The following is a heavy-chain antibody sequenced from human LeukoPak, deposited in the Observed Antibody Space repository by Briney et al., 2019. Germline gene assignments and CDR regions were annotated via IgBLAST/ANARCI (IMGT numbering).Heavy chain of an antibody. CDR2: ISYDGSNK. CDR3: AKDLERTLDY. CDR1: GFTFSSYG. J-gene: IGHJ4*02. D-gene: IGHD1-1*01. Sequence: GGSLRLSCAASGFTFSSYGMHWVRQAPGKGLEWVAVISYDGSNKYYADSVEGRFTISRDNSKNTLYLQMNSLRAEDTAVYYCAKDLERTLDYWGQGTLVTVSS. V-gene: IGHV3-30*18.